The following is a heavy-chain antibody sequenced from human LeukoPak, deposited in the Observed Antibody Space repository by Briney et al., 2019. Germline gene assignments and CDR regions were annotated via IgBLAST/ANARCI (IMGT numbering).Heavy chain of an antibody. CDR1: EFTFRNYG. D-gene: IGHD3-16*01. V-gene: IGHV3-33*01. Sequence: PGTSLRLSCAASEFTFRNYGMHWVRQAPGKGLEWVAVIWNDGSNKYYTDSVKGRFNIVRDNTRNTLYLQMNSLRAEDTAVYYCTREIRSTYFDTWGKGTRVTVSS. CDR3: TREIRSTYFDT. CDR2: IWNDGSNK. J-gene: IGHJ4*02.